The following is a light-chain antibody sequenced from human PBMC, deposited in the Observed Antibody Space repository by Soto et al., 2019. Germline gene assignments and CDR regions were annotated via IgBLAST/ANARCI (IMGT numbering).Light chain of an antibody. CDR2: EGS. CDR1: SSDVGSYNL. Sequence: QSALTQPASVSGSPGQSITISCTGTSSDVGSYNLVSWYQQHPGKAPKLMIYEGSKRPSGVSNRFSGSKSGNTASLTISGLQDEDEDDYYCCSYAGSSTPFGGGTKLTVL. CDR3: CSYAGSSTP. J-gene: IGLJ3*02. V-gene: IGLV2-23*01.